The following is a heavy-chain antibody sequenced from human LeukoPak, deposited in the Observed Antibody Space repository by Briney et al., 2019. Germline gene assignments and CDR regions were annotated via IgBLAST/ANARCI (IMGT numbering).Heavy chain of an antibody. CDR2: IKQDGSEK. CDR1: GFTFSSYA. V-gene: IGHV3-7*01. Sequence: GGSLRLSCAASGFTFSSYAMSWVRQAPGKGLEWVANIKQDGSEKYYVDSVKGRFTISRDNAKNSLYLQMNSLRAEDTAVYYCASDWIKSWYSVFDYWGQGTLVTVSS. J-gene: IGHJ4*02. CDR3: ASDWIKSWYSVFDY. D-gene: IGHD6-13*01.